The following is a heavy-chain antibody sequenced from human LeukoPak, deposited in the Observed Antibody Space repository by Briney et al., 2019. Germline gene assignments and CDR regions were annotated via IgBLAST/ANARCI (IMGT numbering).Heavy chain of an antibody. D-gene: IGHD4-17*01. CDR2: IFPDGRT. V-gene: IGHV4-4*02. Sequence: PSETLSLTCSVSGGSISNHNWWSWVRQPPGKGPEWIGEIFPDGRTNYNPSLRGRLTISIDKSENQFSLKLSSVTAADTAVYYCARDNGDYLDYWGQGTLVTVSS. J-gene: IGHJ4*02. CDR1: GGSISNHNW. CDR3: ARDNGDYLDY.